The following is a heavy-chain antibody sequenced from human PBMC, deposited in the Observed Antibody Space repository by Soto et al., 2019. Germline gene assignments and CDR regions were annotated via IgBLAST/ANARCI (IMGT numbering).Heavy chain of an antibody. Sequence: EVQLVESGGGLVKPGGSLRLSCAASGFTFSSYSMNWVRQAPGKGLEWVSSISSSSSYIYYADSVKGRFTISRDNAKNSLYLQMNSLRAEDTAVYYCARDGLNYNTAMVTWGQGTLVTVSS. CDR3: ARDGLNYNTAMVT. J-gene: IGHJ4*02. D-gene: IGHD5-18*01. CDR1: GFTFSSYS. CDR2: ISSSSSYI. V-gene: IGHV3-21*01.